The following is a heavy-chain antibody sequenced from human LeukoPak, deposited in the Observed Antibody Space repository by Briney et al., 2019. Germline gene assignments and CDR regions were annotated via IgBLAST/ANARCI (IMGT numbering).Heavy chain of an antibody. CDR1: GGSFSGYY. Sequence: SETLSLTCAVYGGSFSGYYWSWIRQPPGKGLEWIGYIYYSGSTYYNPSLKSRVTISVDTSKNQFSLKLSSVTAADTAVYYCATSSGYSYGLLDYWGQGTLVTVSS. V-gene: IGHV4-59*06. J-gene: IGHJ4*02. CDR2: IYYSGST. D-gene: IGHD5-18*01. CDR3: ATSSGYSYGLLDY.